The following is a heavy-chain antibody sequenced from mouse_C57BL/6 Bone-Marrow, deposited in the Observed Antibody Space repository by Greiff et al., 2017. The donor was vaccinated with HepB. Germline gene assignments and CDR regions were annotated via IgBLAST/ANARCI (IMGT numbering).Heavy chain of an antibody. CDR2: IYPSDSET. D-gene: IGHD1-1*01. CDR3: AIITTVAYYFDY. Sequence: VQLQQPGAELVRPGSSVKLSCKASGYTFTSYWMDWVKQRPGQGLEWIGNIYPSDSETHYNQKFKDKATLTVDNSSSTAYMQLSSLTSEDSAVYYCAIITTVAYYFDYWGQGTTLTVSS. V-gene: IGHV1-61*01. J-gene: IGHJ2*01. CDR1: GYTFTSYW.